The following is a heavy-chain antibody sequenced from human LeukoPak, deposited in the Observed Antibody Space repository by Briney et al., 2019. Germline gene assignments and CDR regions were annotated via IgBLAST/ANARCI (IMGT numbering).Heavy chain of an antibody. Sequence: SETLSLTCTVSGGSISSSSYYWGWIRQPPGKGLEWIGSIYYSGSTYYNPSLKSRVTISVDTSKDQFSLKLSSVTAADTAVYYCARDKEYYDFWSGYYLNNWFDPWGQGTLVTVSS. D-gene: IGHD3-3*01. V-gene: IGHV4-39*07. J-gene: IGHJ5*02. CDR1: GGSISSSSYY. CDR3: ARDKEYYDFWSGYYLNNWFDP. CDR2: IYYSGST.